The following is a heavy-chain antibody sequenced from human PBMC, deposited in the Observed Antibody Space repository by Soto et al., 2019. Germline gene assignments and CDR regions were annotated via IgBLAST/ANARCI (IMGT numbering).Heavy chain of an antibody. V-gene: IGHV1-18*01. J-gene: IGHJ4*02. CDR3: ARVWGKYFGVNDY. Sequence: QLVQSGAEVKRPGASLKVSCKASGYTFNTFGISWVRQAPGQWPEWTGCISGDNGKGDYSRKLQGRITLTTASFTETSNVEQRSLTSDDTAVYNCARVWGKYFGVNDYWGKGTLVTVSS. CDR2: ISGDNGKG. CDR1: GYTFNTFG. D-gene: IGHD2-8*01.